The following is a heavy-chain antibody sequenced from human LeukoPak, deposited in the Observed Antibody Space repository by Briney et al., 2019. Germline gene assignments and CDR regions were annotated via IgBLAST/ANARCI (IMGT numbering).Heavy chain of an antibody. D-gene: IGHD1-26*01. CDR2: ISGDGGSI. V-gene: IGHV3-9*01. Sequence: GGSLRLACAAAGFTFDDYAMRWVRHAPGKGLEWVSGISGDGGSIVYAESVKGRFTISRDNAKNSLYLQMNSLRAEDTALYYCAKDLGGSSGSSHFDYWGQGTLVTVSS. J-gene: IGHJ4*02. CDR1: GFTFDDYA. CDR3: AKDLGGSSGSSHFDY.